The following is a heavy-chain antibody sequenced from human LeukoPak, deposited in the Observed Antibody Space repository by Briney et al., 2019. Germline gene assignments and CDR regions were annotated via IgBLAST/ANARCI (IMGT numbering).Heavy chain of an antibody. Sequence: ASVKVSCKVSGYTLTELSMHWVRQAPGKGLEWMGGFDPEDGETIYAQKFQGRVTITEDTSTDTAYMELSSLRSEDTAVYYCATVKITWGYSYGLARYYYGMDVWGQGTTVTVSS. J-gene: IGHJ6*02. D-gene: IGHD5-18*01. CDR3: ATVKITWGYSYGLARYYYGMDV. CDR1: GYTLTELS. V-gene: IGHV1-24*01. CDR2: FDPEDGET.